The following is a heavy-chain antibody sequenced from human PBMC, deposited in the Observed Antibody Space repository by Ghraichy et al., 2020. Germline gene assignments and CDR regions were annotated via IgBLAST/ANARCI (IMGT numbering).Heavy chain of an antibody. Sequence: GGSLRLSCAASGFTFSSYAMSWVRQAPGKGLEWVSAISGSGGSTYYADSVKGRFTISRDNSKNTLYLQMNSLRAEDTAVYYCAKLNRGYYLSQNPTNYYFDYWGQGTLVTVSS. J-gene: IGHJ4*02. V-gene: IGHV3-23*01. CDR2: ISGSGGST. CDR1: GFTFSSYA. D-gene: IGHD2-8*01. CDR3: AKLNRGYYLSQNPTNYYFDY.